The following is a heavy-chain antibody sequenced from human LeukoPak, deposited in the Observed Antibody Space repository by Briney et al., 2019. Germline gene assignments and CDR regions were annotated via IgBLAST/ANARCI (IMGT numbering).Heavy chain of an antibody. D-gene: IGHD6-6*01. V-gene: IGHV3-74*01. J-gene: IGHJ4*01. CDR1: GFGFSNFW. CDR3: AREADPSLYASSSPDY. CDR2: IKPDGTTS. Sequence: PGGSLTLSCAASGFGFSNFWMHWVRQAPGKGLVWVSRIKPDGTTSVYADSVKGRFTISRDNLKNTLYLQMRSLGAEDTAVYFCAREADPSLYASSSPDYWGQGTPVTVSS.